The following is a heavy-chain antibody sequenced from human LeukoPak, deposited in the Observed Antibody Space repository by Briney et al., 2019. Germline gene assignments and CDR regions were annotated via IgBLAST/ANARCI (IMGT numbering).Heavy chain of an antibody. V-gene: IGHV1-69*13. Sequence: ASVKVSCKASGGTFSSYAISWGRQAPGQGLEWMGGIIPIFGTANYAQKFQGRVTITADESTSTAYMELSSLRSEDTAVYYCASAIIAAAGTPTFDYWGQGTLVTVSS. CDR3: ASAIIAAAGTPTFDY. CDR2: IIPIFGTA. D-gene: IGHD6-13*01. CDR1: GGTFSSYA. J-gene: IGHJ4*02.